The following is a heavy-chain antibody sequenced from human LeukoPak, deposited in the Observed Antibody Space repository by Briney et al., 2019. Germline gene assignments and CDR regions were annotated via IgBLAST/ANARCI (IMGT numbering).Heavy chain of an antibody. V-gene: IGHV4-59*01. Sequence: SETLSLTCTVSGGSISRYYWSWIRQPPGKGLEWIGYIYYSGSTNYNPSLKSRVTISVDTSKNQFSLKLSSVTAADTAVYYCASAPYPSSSWYGVYWGQGTLVTVSS. D-gene: IGHD6-13*01. CDR3: ASAPYPSSSWYGVY. CDR1: GGSISRYY. J-gene: IGHJ4*02. CDR2: IYYSGST.